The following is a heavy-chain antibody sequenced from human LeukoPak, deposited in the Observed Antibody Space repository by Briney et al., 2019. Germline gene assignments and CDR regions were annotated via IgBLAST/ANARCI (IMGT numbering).Heavy chain of an antibody. CDR3: ATIGYCSGGSCYRLYYYGMDV. Sequence: AGGSLRLSCAASGFTFSDYYMSWIRQAPGKGLEWVSYISSSSSYTNYADSVKGRFTISRDNAKNSLYLQMNSLRAEDTAVYYCATIGYCSGGSCYRLYYYGMDVWAKGPRSPSPQ. D-gene: IGHD2-15*01. CDR1: GFTFSDYY. J-gene: IGHJ6*04. V-gene: IGHV3-11*06. CDR2: ISSSSSYT.